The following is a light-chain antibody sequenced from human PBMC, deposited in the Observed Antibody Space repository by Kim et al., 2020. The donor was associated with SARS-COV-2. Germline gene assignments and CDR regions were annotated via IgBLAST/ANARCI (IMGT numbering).Light chain of an antibody. J-gene: IGLJ3*02. V-gene: IGLV3-19*02. CDR2: SEN. CDR3: NSWDSSGNLWV. CDR1: SIRSYY. Sequence: SSELTQDPAVSVALGQTVRITCQGDSIRSYYATWYQQKPGQAPARVIYSENNRPSGIPARFSGSSSGNTASLTIPGAQTEDEADYYCNSWDSSGNLWVFGGGTQLTVL.